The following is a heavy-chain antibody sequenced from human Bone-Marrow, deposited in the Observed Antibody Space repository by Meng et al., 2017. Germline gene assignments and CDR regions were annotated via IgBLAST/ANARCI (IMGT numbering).Heavy chain of an antibody. CDR2: INPKSGDT. J-gene: IGHJ6*02. V-gene: IGHV1-2*06. D-gene: IGHD6-19*01. Sequence: ASVKVSCKASGYTFPDYWLHWVRRAPGQGLEWMGRINPKSGDTHYAQRFQGRVTMTGDTSISTAYMELSRLRSDDTAVYYCAGIAVAGTLARSNYYYYYGMDVWGQGTTVTVSS. CDR3: AGIAVAGTLARSNYYYYYGMDV. CDR1: GYTFPDYW.